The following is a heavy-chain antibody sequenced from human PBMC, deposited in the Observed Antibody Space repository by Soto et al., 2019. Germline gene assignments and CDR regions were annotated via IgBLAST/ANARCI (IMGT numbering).Heavy chain of an antibody. J-gene: IGHJ4*02. CDR1: GGSISSSSYY. D-gene: IGHD6-19*01. CDR2: IYYSGST. V-gene: IGHV4-39*02. CDR3: ARGHYSSGWYY. Sequence: QLQLQESGPGLVKPSETLSLTCTVSGGSISSSSYYWGWIRQPPGKGLEWIGSIYYSGSTYYNPSLKSRVTISVDTSKNHFSLKLSSVTAADTAVYYCARGHYSSGWYYWGQGTLVTVSS.